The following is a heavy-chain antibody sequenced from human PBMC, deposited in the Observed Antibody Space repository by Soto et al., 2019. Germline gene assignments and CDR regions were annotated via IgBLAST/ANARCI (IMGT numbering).Heavy chain of an antibody. D-gene: IGHD2-2*01. Sequence: GASVKVSCKVSGYTLTELSMHWVRQAPGKGLEWMGGFDPEDGETIYAQKFQGRVTMTEDTSTDTAYMELSSLRSEDTAVYYCATGPRMPSRRTNWYYWGQGTLVTVSS. CDR2: FDPEDGET. CDR3: ATGPRMPSRRTNWYY. J-gene: IGHJ4*02. CDR1: GYTLTELS. V-gene: IGHV1-24*01.